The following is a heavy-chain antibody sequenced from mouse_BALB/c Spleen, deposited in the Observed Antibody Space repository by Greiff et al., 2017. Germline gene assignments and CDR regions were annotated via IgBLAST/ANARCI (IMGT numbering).Heavy chain of an antibody. CDR2: IDPANGNT. CDR3: ARGDTTANVDD. J-gene: IGHJ2*01. Sequence: EVKLMESGAELVKPGASVKLSCTASGFNIKDTYMHWVKQRPEQGLEWIGRIDPANGNTKYDPKFQGKATITADTSSNTAYLQLSSLTSEDTAVYYCARGDTTANVDDWGQGTTLTVAA. CDR1: GFNIKDTY. D-gene: IGHD1-2*01. V-gene: IGHV14-3*02.